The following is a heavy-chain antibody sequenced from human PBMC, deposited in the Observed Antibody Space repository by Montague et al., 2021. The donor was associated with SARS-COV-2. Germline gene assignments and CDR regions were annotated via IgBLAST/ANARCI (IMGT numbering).Heavy chain of an antibody. CDR3: VRDMFGPNDH. D-gene: IGHD3-10*02. Sequence: SLRLSCAASGFTVSNNWMHWVRQAPGKGLAWVSRIADYGDKTDYADSVKGRFTTSRDNAENTLCLQMNSLRVDDTAVYYCVRDMFGPNDHWGQGTLVTVSS. CDR1: GFTVSNNW. V-gene: IGHV3-74*01. CDR2: IADYGDKT. J-gene: IGHJ5*02.